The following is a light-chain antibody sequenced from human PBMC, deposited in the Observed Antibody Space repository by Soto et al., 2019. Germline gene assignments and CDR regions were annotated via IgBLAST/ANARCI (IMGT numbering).Light chain of an antibody. J-gene: IGKJ1*01. CDR1: QGISTY. CDR3: QQSYSTTWT. V-gene: IGKV1-39*01. Sequence: DIQMTQSPSALSASGGDRVTITCRASQGISTYLNCYQQKPGKAPKLLIYAASSLQSGVPSRFSGSGSETDFTLTISSLQPEDFATYSCQQSYSTTWTFGQGTKVDIK. CDR2: AAS.